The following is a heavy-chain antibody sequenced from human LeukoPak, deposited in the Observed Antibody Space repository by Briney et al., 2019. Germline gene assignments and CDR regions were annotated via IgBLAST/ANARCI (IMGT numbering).Heavy chain of an antibody. CDR3: ASGSSGWYLPDY. D-gene: IGHD6-19*01. J-gene: IGHJ4*02. CDR2: ISYDGSNK. CDR1: GFTFSSYA. V-gene: IGHV3-30-3*01. Sequence: PGGSLRLSCAASGFTFSSYAMHWVRQAPGKGLEWVAVISYDGSNKYYADSVKGRFTISRDKSKNTLYLQMNSLRAEDTAVYYCASGSSGWYLPDYWGQGTLVTVSS.